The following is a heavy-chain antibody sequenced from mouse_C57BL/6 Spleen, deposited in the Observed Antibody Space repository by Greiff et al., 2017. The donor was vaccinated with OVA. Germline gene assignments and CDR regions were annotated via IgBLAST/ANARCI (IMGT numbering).Heavy chain of an antibody. CDR1: GYTFTDYN. Sequence: EVQLQQSGPELVKPGASVKMSCKASGYTFTDYNMHWVKQSHGKSLEWIGYINPNNGGTSYNQKFKGKATLTVNKSSSTAYMELRSLTSEDSEVYYCARDGSGYYYAMDYWGQGTSVTVSS. J-gene: IGHJ4*01. CDR2: INPNNGGT. CDR3: ARDGSGYYYAMDY. V-gene: IGHV1-22*01. D-gene: IGHD1-1*01.